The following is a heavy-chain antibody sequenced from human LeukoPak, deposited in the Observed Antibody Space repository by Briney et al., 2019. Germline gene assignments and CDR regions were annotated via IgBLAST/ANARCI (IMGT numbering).Heavy chain of an antibody. Sequence: APVKVSCKASGYTFTGYYMHWVRQAPGQGLEWMGWINPNSGGTNYAQKFQGRFNMTRDTSISTAYMELSRLRSDDTAVYYCARGDGYNFAYWGQGTLVTVSS. CDR3: ARGDGYNFAY. V-gene: IGHV1-2*02. D-gene: IGHD5-24*01. CDR2: INPNSGGT. J-gene: IGHJ4*02. CDR1: GYTFTGYY.